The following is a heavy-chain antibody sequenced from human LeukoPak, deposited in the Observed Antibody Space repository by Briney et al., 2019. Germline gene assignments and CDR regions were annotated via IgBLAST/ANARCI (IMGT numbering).Heavy chain of an antibody. Sequence: GASVKVSCKASGYTFTAYYMHWVREAPGQGLEWMGWINPSSGDTKYAPNLQGRVTMTRDTSISTVYMELSRLISDDTALYYCARIAVAGSGVYWGQGTLVTVSS. D-gene: IGHD6-19*01. J-gene: IGHJ4*02. CDR3: ARIAVAGSGVY. CDR1: GYTFTAYY. V-gene: IGHV1-2*02. CDR2: INPSSGDT.